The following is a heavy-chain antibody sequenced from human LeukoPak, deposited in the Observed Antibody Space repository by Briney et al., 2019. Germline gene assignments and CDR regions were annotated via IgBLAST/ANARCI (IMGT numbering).Heavy chain of an antibody. CDR2: IFSNDED. CDR3: ARTLLLRGVVRENYFDY. D-gene: IGHD3-10*01. CDR1: GFSLSSTKMG. Sequence: PGPVLVKPTETLTLTCTVSGFSLSSTKMGVSWIRQPPGKALERLAHIFSNDEDSYSTSLKTSPTISKDTSKSQVILTMTNMDPVDTATYYCARTLLLRGVVRENYFDYWGQGTLVTVSS. J-gene: IGHJ4*02. V-gene: IGHV2-26*01.